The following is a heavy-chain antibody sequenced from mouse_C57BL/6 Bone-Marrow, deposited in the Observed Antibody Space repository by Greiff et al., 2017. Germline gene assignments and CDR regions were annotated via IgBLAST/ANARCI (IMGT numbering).Heavy chain of an antibody. CDR3: SSFDSNYFDF. D-gene: IGHD2-5*01. CDR2: IDPEIGDT. V-gene: IGHV14-4*01. CDR1: GFNIKDDY. J-gene: IGHJ2*01. Sequence: EVQLQESGAELVRPGASVKLSCTASGFNIKDDYIHWVKQRPEQGLEWIGWIDPEIGDTEYASKFQGKATITSDTSSNTAYLQLSSLTSEDTAVYYCSSFDSNYFDFWGQGTPLTVAS.